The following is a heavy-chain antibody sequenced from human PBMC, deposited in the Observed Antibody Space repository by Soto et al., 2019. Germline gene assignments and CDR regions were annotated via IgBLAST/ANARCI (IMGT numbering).Heavy chain of an antibody. J-gene: IGHJ5*02. Sequence: PSETLSLTCSVSGGSISSYYWSWIRQPPGKGLEWIGYMFYSGSTNYNPSLKSRVTISVDTSKNQFSLKLSSVTAADTAVYYCARDPGSGSYYGWFDPWGQGTLVTVSS. CDR1: GGSISSYY. CDR2: MFYSGST. CDR3: ARDPGSGSYYGWFDP. V-gene: IGHV4-59*01. D-gene: IGHD3-10*01.